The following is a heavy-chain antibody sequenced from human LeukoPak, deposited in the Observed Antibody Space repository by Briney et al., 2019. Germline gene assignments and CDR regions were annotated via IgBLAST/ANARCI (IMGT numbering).Heavy chain of an antibody. CDR3: AREGDSSSTSAFDI. D-gene: IGHD6-6*01. V-gene: IGHV4-30-4*08. CDR1: GGSISSGDYH. Sequence: SETLPLTCTVSGGSISSGDYHWSWIRQPPGKGLEWIGYIYYSGSTYYNPSLKSRVTISVDTSKNQFSLKLSSVTAADTAVYYCAREGDSSSTSAFDIWGQGTMVTVSS. J-gene: IGHJ3*02. CDR2: IYYSGST.